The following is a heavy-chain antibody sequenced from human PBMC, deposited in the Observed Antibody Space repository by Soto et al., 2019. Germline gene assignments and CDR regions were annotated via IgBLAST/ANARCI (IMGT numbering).Heavy chain of an antibody. J-gene: IGHJ4*02. Sequence: PSETLSLTCPVSGGSLSSYYLSWIRQPPGKGLEWIGFIHYSGSTNYNPSLKSRVTMSVDTSKNHFSLKLTSVNAADTAVYYCTRGGDAYKNGHWGQGTLVTVSS. CDR1: GGSLSSYY. D-gene: IGHD2-21*01. V-gene: IGHV4-59*01. CDR2: IHYSGST. CDR3: TRGGDAYKNGH.